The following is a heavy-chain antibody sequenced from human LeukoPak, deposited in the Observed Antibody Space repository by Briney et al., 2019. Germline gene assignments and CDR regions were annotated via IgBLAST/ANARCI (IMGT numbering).Heavy chain of an antibody. J-gene: IGHJ4*02. CDR3: ARVGPRYDSSGYYYYFDY. D-gene: IGHD3-22*01. V-gene: IGHV3-33*01. CDR2: IWYDGSNK. Sequence: PGGSLRLSCAASGFTFSSYGMHWVRQAPGKGLEWVAAIWYDGSNKYYADSVKGRFTISRDNSKNTLYLQMNSLRAEDTAVYYCARVGPRYDSSGYYYYFDYWGQGTLVTVSS. CDR1: GFTFSSYG.